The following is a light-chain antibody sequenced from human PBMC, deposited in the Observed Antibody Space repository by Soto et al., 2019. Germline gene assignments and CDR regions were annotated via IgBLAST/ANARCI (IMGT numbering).Light chain of an antibody. V-gene: IGKV1-33*01. Sequence: MTQSPASLFASLGDRVTLPXHPSQDITCYFNWYQQQPGXAPKXXXNDXSNLEKGGPSRFSGGGSGTEFTFTITSLQPEDIAAYYCQQYGNVTLTFGRGTKVDIK. J-gene: IGKJ4*01. CDR3: QQYGNVTLT. CDR1: QDITCY. CDR2: DXS.